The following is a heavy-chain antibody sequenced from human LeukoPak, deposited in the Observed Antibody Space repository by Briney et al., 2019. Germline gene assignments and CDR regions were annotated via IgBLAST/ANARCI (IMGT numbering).Heavy chain of an antibody. CDR1: GGTFSSYA. D-gene: IGHD2-2*01. V-gene: IGHV1-69*13. CDR3: ARDMGYCSSTSCVRAPEAYYYYYMDV. Sequence: ASVKVSCKASGGTFSSYAISWVRQAPGQGLEWMGGIIPIFGTANYAQKFQGRVTITADESTSTAYMELSSLRSEDTAVYYCARDMGYCSSTSCVRAPEAYYYYYMDVWGKGTTVTVSS. J-gene: IGHJ6*03. CDR2: IIPIFGTA.